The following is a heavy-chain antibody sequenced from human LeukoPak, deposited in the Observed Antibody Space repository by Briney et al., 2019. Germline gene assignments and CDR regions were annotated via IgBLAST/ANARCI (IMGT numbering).Heavy chain of an antibody. CDR1: GGSISSYY. Sequence: PSETLSLTCTVSGGSISSYYWGWIRQPPGKGLEWIGSIYYTGSNYYNPSLKSRVTISLDTSKNQFSLKVRSVTAADTAVYFCARLYDFWSDYGELDPWGQGTLVTVSS. CDR2: IYYTGSN. J-gene: IGHJ5*02. D-gene: IGHD3-3*01. CDR3: ARLYDFWSDYGELDP. V-gene: IGHV4-39*07.